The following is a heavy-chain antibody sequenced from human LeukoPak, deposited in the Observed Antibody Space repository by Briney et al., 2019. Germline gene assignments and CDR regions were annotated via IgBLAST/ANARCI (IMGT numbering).Heavy chain of an antibody. Sequence: PGGSLRLSCAASGFTFSSYSMNWVRQAPGKGLEWVSSISSSSSYIYYADSVKGRFTISRDNAKNSLYLQMNSLRAEDTAVYYCARDIITMVRGVKKSRYGMDVWGQGTTVTVSS. V-gene: IGHV3-21*01. CDR1: GFTFSSYS. CDR3: ARDIITMVRGVKKSRYGMDV. CDR2: ISSSSSYI. D-gene: IGHD3-10*01. J-gene: IGHJ6*02.